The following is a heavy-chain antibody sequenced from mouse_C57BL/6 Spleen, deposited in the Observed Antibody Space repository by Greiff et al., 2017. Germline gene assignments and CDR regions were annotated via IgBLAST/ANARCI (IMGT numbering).Heavy chain of an antibody. Sequence: VHVKQSGPELVKPGASVKIPCKASGYTFTDYNMDWVKQSHGKSLEWIGDINPNNGGTIYNQKFKGKATLTVDKSSSTAYMELRSLTSEDTAVYYCATHGSSPYYAMDYWGQGTSVTVSS. V-gene: IGHV1-18*01. CDR1: GYTFTDYN. J-gene: IGHJ4*01. D-gene: IGHD1-1*01. CDR2: INPNNGGT. CDR3: ATHGSSPYYAMDY.